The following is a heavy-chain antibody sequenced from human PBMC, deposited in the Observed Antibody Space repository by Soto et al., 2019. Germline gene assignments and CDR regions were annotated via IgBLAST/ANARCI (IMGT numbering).Heavy chain of an antibody. Sequence: SVKVSCKASGGTFSSYAISWVRQAPGQGLEWMGGIIPIFGTANYAQKFQGRVTITADESTSTAYMELSSLRSEDTAVYYCALERSNNHIPGYWGQGTLVTVSS. CDR1: GGTFSSYA. CDR2: IIPIFGTA. D-gene: IGHD2-2*01. J-gene: IGHJ4*02. CDR3: ALERSNNHIPGY. V-gene: IGHV1-69*13.